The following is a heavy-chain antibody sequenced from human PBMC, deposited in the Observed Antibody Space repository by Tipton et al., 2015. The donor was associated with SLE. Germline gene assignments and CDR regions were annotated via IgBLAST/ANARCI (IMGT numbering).Heavy chain of an antibody. CDR3: ARDPGVAAAGAFDI. CDR1: GYTFTGYY. CDR2: IKPNSGGT. V-gene: IGHV1-2*02. J-gene: IGHJ3*02. D-gene: IGHD6-25*01. Sequence: QLVQSGAEVKKPGASVKVSCKASGYTFTGYYMHWVRQAPGQGLEWMGWIKPNSGGTNYAQKFQGRVTMTRDTSISTAYMELSRLRFDDTAVYYCARDPGVAAAGAFDIWGQGTMVTVSS.